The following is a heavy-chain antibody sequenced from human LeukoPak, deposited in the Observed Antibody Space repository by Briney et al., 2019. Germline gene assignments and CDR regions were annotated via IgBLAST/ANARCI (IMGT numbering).Heavy chain of an antibody. D-gene: IGHD6-19*01. V-gene: IGHV3-21*01. Sequence: GGSLRLSCAASGFTFSSYSMNWVRQAPGKGLEWVSSISSSSSYIYYADSVKGRFTISRDNAKNSLYLQMNSLRAEDTAAYYCARGIAVAGFDYWGQGTLVTVSS. J-gene: IGHJ4*02. CDR1: GFTFSSYS. CDR2: ISSSSSYI. CDR3: ARGIAVAGFDY.